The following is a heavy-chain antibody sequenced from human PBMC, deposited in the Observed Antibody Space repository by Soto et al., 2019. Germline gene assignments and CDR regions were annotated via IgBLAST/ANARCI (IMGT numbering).Heavy chain of an antibody. CDR1: GFIFSSYV. Sequence: GGSLRLSCSASGFIFSSYVMHWVRQAPGSRLELVSIISSDGGSTYYADSVKGRFTMSRDNSENTLYLQMNNLRPEDTALYYCVKEFDSTWSYRFDYWGQGTLVTVSS. CDR2: ISSDGGST. V-gene: IGHV3-64D*06. J-gene: IGHJ4*02. CDR3: VKEFDSTWSYRFDY. D-gene: IGHD6-13*01.